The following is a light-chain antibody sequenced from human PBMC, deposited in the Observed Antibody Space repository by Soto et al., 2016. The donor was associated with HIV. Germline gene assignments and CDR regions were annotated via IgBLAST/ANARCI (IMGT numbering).Light chain of an antibody. J-gene: IGKJ2*01. CDR3: LQDYDRPYT. V-gene: IGKV1-39*01. Sequence: DIQMTQSPSSLSASVGDRVTITCRASQSISSYLNWYQQKPGKAPKVLIYAASSLQSGVPSRFSGSGSGTDFTLTISSLQPEDSASYFCLQDYDRPYTFGQGTKLEIK. CDR2: AAS. CDR1: QSISSY.